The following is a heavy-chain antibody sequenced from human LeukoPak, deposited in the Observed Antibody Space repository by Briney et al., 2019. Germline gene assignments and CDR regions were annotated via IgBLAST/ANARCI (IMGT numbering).Heavy chain of an antibody. D-gene: IGHD2-15*01. CDR3: AGPRIWLDY. CDR2: INHSGST. J-gene: IGHJ4*02. V-gene: IGHV4-34*01. Sequence: PSETLSLTCAVYGGSFSGYYWSWIRQPPGKGLEWIGEINHSGSTNYNPSLKSRVTISVDTSKNQFSLKLSSVAAADTAVYYCAGPRIWLDYWGQGTLVTVSS. CDR1: GGSFSGYY.